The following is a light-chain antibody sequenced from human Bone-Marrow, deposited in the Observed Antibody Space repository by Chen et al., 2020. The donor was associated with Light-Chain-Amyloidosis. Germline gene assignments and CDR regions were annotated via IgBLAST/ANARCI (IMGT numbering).Light chain of an antibody. CDR3: QQRSNWPPLT. CDR2: DAS. V-gene: IGKV3-11*01. J-gene: IGKJ4*01. CDR1: QSVSSY. Sequence: EIVLTQSPATLSLSPGERATLSCRASQSVSSYLAWYQQKPGQAPRRLIYDASNRSTGIPARFSGSGSGTDFTRTISSLEPEDFAVYDCQQRSNWPPLTFGGGTKVEIK.